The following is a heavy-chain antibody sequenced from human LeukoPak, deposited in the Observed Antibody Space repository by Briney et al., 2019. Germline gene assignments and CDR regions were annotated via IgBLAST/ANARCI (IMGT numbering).Heavy chain of an antibody. V-gene: IGHV3-30*02. CDR3: AKTGELRYFDWSDAFDI. Sequence: GGSLRLSCAASGFTFSSYGMHWVRQAPGKGLEWVAFIRYDGSNKYYADSVKGRFTISRDNSRNTLYLQMNSLRAEDTAVYYCAKTGELRYFDWSDAFDIWGQGTMVTVSS. CDR1: GFTFSSYG. CDR2: IRYDGSNK. D-gene: IGHD3-9*01. J-gene: IGHJ3*02.